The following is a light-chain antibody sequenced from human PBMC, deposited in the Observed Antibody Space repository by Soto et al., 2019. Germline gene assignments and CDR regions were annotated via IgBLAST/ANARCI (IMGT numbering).Light chain of an antibody. Sequence: QLVLTQPPSVSGTPGQRVSISCSGSRSNIGINAVDWYHQLPGTAPKVLIYANNQRPSGVPDRFSGFKSGTSASLAINGLQSDDEAHYYCAAWDDSLNGLVFGGGTKLTVL. J-gene: IGLJ2*01. CDR1: RSNIGINA. V-gene: IGLV1-44*01. CDR3: AAWDDSLNGLV. CDR2: ANN.